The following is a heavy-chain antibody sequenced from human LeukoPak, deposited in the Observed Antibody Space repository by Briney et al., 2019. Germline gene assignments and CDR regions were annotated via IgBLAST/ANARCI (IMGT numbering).Heavy chain of an antibody. CDR3: ATRSPHSGYDSFDY. D-gene: IGHD5-12*01. CDR1: GYTLTELS. Sequence: ASVKVSCKVSGYTLTELSIHWVRQAPGRGLEWMGGFDPEHGETIYAQMIQGRVTMTEDTSADTAYIELTSLTSVDTAVYYCATRSPHSGYDSFDYWGQGTLVTVSS. J-gene: IGHJ4*02. CDR2: FDPEHGET. V-gene: IGHV1-24*01.